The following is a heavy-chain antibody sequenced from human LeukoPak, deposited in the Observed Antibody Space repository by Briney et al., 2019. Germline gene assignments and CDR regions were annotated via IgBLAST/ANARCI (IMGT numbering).Heavy chain of an antibody. CDR3: ARRRIAAAGTNWFDP. CDR1: GRPISSYY. Sequence: SETLSLPCTLSGRPISSYYWSWIPQPPRRGLEWVGYIYYSGSTTYNPSLKSRVTISVDKSKNQFSLKMSSVTAADTDVYYCARRRIAAAGTNWFDPWGQGTLVTVSS. CDR2: IYYSGST. V-gene: IGHV4-59*01. J-gene: IGHJ5*02. D-gene: IGHD6-13*01.